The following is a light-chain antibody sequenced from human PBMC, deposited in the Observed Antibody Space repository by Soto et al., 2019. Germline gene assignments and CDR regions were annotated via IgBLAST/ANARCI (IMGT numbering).Light chain of an antibody. CDR1: QGIISY. V-gene: IGKV1-9*01. CDR2: DAF. CDR3: QQLNSYPRT. Sequence: IQLTQSPSSLSASVGDRVTITCRASQGIISYLAWYQQKPGKAPKFLIYDAFILQSGVPSRFSGSGSGTDFTLSISSQQPEDFATHFCQQLNSYPRTFGQGTKVDIK. J-gene: IGKJ1*01.